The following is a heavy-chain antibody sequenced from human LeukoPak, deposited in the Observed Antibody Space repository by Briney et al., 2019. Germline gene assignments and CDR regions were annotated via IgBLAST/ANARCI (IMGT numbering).Heavy chain of an antibody. D-gene: IGHD3-10*01. CDR2: IYYSGRT. CDR3: ARWFGELFDTDV. J-gene: IGHJ6*02. Sequence: SQTLSLTCAVSGGSVGGGGCYGSGIRHHPGKGLEWVAYIYYSGRTYYNPSLKSRVTISVDTSKNQFSLKLSSVTAADTAVYYCARWFGELFDTDVWGQGTTVTVSS. V-gene: IGHV4-31*11. CDR1: GGSVGGGGCY.